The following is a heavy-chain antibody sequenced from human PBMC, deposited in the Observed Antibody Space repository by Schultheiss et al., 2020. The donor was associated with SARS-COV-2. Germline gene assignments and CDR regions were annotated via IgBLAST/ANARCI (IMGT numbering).Heavy chain of an antibody. CDR3: AKSLALYGDRPFDY. J-gene: IGHJ4*02. D-gene: IGHD4-17*01. Sequence: GESLKISCAASGFTFSSYSINWVRQAPGKGLEWVSSISSSSSYIYYADSVKGRFTISRDNAKNSLYLQMNSLRAEDTAVYYCAKSLALYGDRPFDYWGQGTLVTVSS. V-gene: IGHV3-21*04. CDR2: ISSSSSYI. CDR1: GFTFSSYS.